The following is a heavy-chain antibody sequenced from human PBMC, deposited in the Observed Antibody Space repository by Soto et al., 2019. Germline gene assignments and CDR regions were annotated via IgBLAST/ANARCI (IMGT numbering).Heavy chain of an antibody. J-gene: IGHJ4*02. V-gene: IGHV3-43*01. CDR1: GFTFDDYT. CDR2: ISWDGGST. Sequence: GGSLRLSCAASGFTFDDYTMHWVRQAPGKGLEWVSLISWDGGSTYYADSVKGRFTISRDNSKNSLYLQMNSLRTEDTALYYCAKDIKPGPFWSGYPRDIDYWGQGTLVTVSS. D-gene: IGHD3-3*01. CDR3: AKDIKPGPFWSGYPRDIDY.